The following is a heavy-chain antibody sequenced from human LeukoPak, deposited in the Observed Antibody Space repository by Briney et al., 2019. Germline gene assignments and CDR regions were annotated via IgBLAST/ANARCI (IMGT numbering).Heavy chain of an antibody. CDR1: GYTFTSYY. Sequence: ASVKVSCKASGYTFTSYYMHWVRQAPGQGLEWMGIINPGGGSTSYAQKFQGRVTMTRDMSTSTVYMELSSLRSEDTAVYYCARVLRYFDWLDAFDIWGQGTMVTVSS. CDR3: ARVLRYFDWLDAFDI. J-gene: IGHJ3*02. CDR2: INPGGGST. V-gene: IGHV1-46*01. D-gene: IGHD3-9*01.